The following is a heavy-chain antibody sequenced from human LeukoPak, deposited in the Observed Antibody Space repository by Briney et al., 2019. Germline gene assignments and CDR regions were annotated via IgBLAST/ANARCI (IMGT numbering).Heavy chain of an antibody. D-gene: IGHD3-10*01. V-gene: IGHV3-21*01. CDR2: ISGSSGYI. J-gene: IGHJ6*03. CDR1: GVTFSSYS. Sequence: GGSLRLSCAASGVTFSSYSMNWVRQAPGKGLEWVSSISGSSGYIYYADSVKGRFTISRDNAKNSLYLQMNSLRAEDTAVYYCARSYYGSGSYFRYYYYMDVWGKGTTVTVSS. CDR3: ARSYYGSGSYFRYYYYMDV.